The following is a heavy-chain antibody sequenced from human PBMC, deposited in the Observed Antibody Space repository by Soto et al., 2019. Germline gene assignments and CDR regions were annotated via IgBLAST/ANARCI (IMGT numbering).Heavy chain of an antibody. Sequence: EVQLVESGGGLVKPGESLRLSCAASGFSFSNAWINWVRQAPGKGLEWVGRIKSKTDGGTIDYAAPVKGRFIISRDDSSNSLYLQMNSLKTEDTAVYYCTTRGSLGYWGQGTLVTVSS. CDR1: GFSFSNAW. CDR2: IKSKTDGGTI. CDR3: TTRGSLGY. D-gene: IGHD2-15*01. V-gene: IGHV3-15*07. J-gene: IGHJ4*02.